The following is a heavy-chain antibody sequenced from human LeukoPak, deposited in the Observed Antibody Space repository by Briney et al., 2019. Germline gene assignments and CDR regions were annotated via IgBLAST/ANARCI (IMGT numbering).Heavy chain of an antibody. Sequence: QPGGSLTLSCAASGFTFSSYAMHWVRQAPGKGLEWVAVISYDGSNKYYADSVKGRFTISRDNSKNTLYLQMNSLRAEDTAVYYCARESDWYGGVFDYWGQGTLVTVSS. CDR1: GFTFSSYA. CDR2: ISYDGSNK. CDR3: ARESDWYGGVFDY. D-gene: IGHD6-19*01. V-gene: IGHV3-30*04. J-gene: IGHJ4*02.